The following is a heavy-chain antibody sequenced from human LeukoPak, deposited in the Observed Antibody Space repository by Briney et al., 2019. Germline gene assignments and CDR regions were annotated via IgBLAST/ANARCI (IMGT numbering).Heavy chain of an antibody. CDR1: GFTFSSYA. CDR3: ATVGATPYYFDY. V-gene: IGHV3-23*01. J-gene: IGHJ4*02. D-gene: IGHD1-26*01. Sequence: GGSLRLSCAASGFTFSSYAMSWVRQAPGKGLEWVSAISGSGGSTYYADSVEGRFTISRDNSKNTLYLQMNSLRAEDTAVYYCATVGATPYYFDYWGQGTLVTVSS. CDR2: ISGSGGST.